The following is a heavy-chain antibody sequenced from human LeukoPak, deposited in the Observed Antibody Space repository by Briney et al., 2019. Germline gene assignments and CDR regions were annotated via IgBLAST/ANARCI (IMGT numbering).Heavy chain of an antibody. V-gene: IGHV4-38-2*02. CDR3: TRPYYSDGSGSPDY. CDR2: IYHSGST. CDR1: RYSISSAYY. J-gene: IGHJ4*02. Sequence: RSSETLSLTCTVSRYSISSAYYWGWIRQPPGKGLEWIGNIYHSGSTYYNPSLKSRVTISVDTSKNQFSLKLTSVTAADTAVYYCTRPYYSDGSGSPDYWGQGTLVTVSS. D-gene: IGHD3-22*01.